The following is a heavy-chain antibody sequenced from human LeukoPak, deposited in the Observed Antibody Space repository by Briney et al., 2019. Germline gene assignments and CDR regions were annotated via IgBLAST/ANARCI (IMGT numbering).Heavy chain of an antibody. CDR2: INRSEST. CDR3: ARGVRDVVVGSYYYYYMDV. CDR1: GGSFGGYY. Sequence: SETLSLTCDVSGGSFGGYYWSWIRQPPGKGLEWIGEINRSESTNYNPSLKSRVTISVDTSKNQFSLKLSSVTAADTAVYYCARGVRDVVVGSYYYYYMDVWGKGTTVTVSS. D-gene: IGHD2-15*01. J-gene: IGHJ6*03. V-gene: IGHV4-34*01.